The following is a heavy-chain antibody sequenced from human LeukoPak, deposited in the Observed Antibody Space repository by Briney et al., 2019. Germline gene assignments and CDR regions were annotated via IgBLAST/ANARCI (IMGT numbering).Heavy chain of an antibody. V-gene: IGHV3-30*18. CDR2: ISYDGNNK. J-gene: IGHJ4*02. Sequence: PGWSLRLSCAASGLTFSSYNMHWVRQAPGKGLEWVAVISYDGNNKYYADSVKGRFTISRDNSKNTLYLQMNGLRAEDTAVYYCAKGYDYRSGAGSFDYWGQGTLVTVSS. D-gene: IGHD3-10*01. CDR3: AKGYDYRSGAGSFDY. CDR1: GLTFSSYN.